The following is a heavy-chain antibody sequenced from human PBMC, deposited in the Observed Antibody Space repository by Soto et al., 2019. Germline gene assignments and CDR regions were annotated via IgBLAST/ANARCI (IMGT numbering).Heavy chain of an antibody. CDR2: ISAYNGNT. V-gene: IGHV1-18*01. CDR1: GYTFTSYA. Sequence: ASVKVSCKASGYTFTSYAIGWVRQAPGQGLEWMGWISAYNGNTNYAQKLQGRVTMTTDTSTSTAYMELRSLRSDDTAVYYCATGWFGEFVYYFDHWGQGTLVTVSS. J-gene: IGHJ4*02. D-gene: IGHD3-10*01. CDR3: ATGWFGEFVYYFDH.